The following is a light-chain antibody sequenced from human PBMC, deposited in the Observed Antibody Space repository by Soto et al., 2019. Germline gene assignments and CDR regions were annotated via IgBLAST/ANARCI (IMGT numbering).Light chain of an antibody. Sequence: QSALTQPASVSGSPGQSITISCTGTSGDVDTYKYVSWYQQHPGKAPKLIIYNIRGRPSGVSSRFSGSQSGYTASLTISGLRAEDEADYFCSAYTGSGAVNFGGGTKVTVL. J-gene: IGLJ2*01. CDR2: NIR. CDR3: SAYTGSGAVN. CDR1: SGDVDTYKY. V-gene: IGLV2-14*03.